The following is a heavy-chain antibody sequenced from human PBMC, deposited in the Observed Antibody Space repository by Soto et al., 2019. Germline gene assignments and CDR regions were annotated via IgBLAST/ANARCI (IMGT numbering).Heavy chain of an antibody. Sequence: PGGSLRLSCAASGFTFSSYAMSWVRQAPGKGLEWVSAISGSGGSTYYADSVKGRFTISRDNSKNTLYLQMNSLRAEDTAVYYCAKDHPVTYYDILTGYPDPWGQGTLVTVS. CDR3: AKDHPVTYYDILTGYPDP. J-gene: IGHJ5*02. V-gene: IGHV3-23*01. CDR1: GFTFSSYA. D-gene: IGHD3-9*01. CDR2: ISGSGGST.